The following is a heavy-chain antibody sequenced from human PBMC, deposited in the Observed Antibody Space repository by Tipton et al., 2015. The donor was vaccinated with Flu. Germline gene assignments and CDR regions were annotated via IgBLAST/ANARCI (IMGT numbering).Heavy chain of an antibody. CDR1: GGSFSNYY. Sequence: GLVKPSETLSLTCAIYGGSFSNYYWSWIRQPPGKGLEWIGEINHSRTTNYNPSLKSRVTISIDTSKNQFSLKLTSVTAADTAMYYCDSYGSESYWGQGTLVTVSS. CDR2: INHSRTT. V-gene: IGHV4-34*01. D-gene: IGHD3-10*01. J-gene: IGHJ4*02. CDR3: DSYGSESY.